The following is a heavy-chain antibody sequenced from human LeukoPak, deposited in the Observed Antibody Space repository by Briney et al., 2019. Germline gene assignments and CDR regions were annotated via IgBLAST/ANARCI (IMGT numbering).Heavy chain of an antibody. CDR2: MNPNSGNT. D-gene: IGHD6-13*01. CDR1: GYTFTSYD. Sequence: GASVKVSCKASGYTFTSYDINWVRQATGQGLEWMGWMNPNSGNTGYAQKFQGRVTMTRNTSISTAYMELSSLRSEDTAVYYCARYSSSWYVSWFDPWGQGTLVTVSS. CDR3: ARYSSSWYVSWFDP. V-gene: IGHV1-8*01. J-gene: IGHJ5*02.